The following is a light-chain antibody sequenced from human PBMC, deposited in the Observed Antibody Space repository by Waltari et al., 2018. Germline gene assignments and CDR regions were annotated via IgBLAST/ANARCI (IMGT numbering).Light chain of an antibody. CDR1: QSITTY. V-gene: IGKV3-11*01. CDR2: DAS. CDR3: QQRSKWPLT. Sequence: IVLTQSPATLSLSPGERATLPCRASQSITTYLAWYQHKPGQAPRLLIYDASNRATGIPARFSGGVSGTDFTLTISNLEPEDSAVYYCQQRSKWPLTFGGGTKVEIK. J-gene: IGKJ4*01.